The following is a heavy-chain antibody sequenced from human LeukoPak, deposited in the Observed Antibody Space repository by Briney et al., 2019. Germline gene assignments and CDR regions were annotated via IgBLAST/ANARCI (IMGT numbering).Heavy chain of an antibody. V-gene: IGHV3-53*01. CDR1: GFTVSSDY. Sequence: GGSLRLSCAASGFTVSSDYMSWVRQAPGKGLEWVSVIYSGGSTYYTDSVKGRFTISRHNSKNTLYLQMNSLRAEDTAVYYCARDRTFYYGSGSYHYYYGMDVWGQGTTVTVSS. D-gene: IGHD3-10*01. J-gene: IGHJ6*02. CDR2: IYSGGST. CDR3: ARDRTFYYGSGSYHYYYGMDV.